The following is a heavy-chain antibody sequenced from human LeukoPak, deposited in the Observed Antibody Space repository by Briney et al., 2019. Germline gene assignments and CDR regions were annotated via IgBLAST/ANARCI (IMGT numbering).Heavy chain of an antibody. CDR3: ARDLDIVVVVAAWRKPAHYYYGMGV. D-gene: IGHD2-15*01. V-gene: IGHV3-23*01. CDR1: GFTFSSYA. CDR2: IGGSGGST. Sequence: GGSLRLSCAASGFTFSSYAMSWVRQAPGKGLEWVSTIGGSGGSTFYAASVKGRFTISRDNSKNTVYLQMNSLRAEDTAVYYCARDLDIVVVVAAWRKPAHYYYGMGVWGQGTTVTVSS. J-gene: IGHJ6*02.